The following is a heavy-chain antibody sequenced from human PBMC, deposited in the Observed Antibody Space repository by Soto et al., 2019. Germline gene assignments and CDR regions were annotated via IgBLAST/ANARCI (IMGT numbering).Heavy chain of an antibody. D-gene: IGHD2-2*01. Sequence: SQTLSLTCAISGDSVSSNSAAWNCIRQSPSRGLEWLGRTYYRSKWYNDYTSSVRSRISIDPDTAKNQFSLQLRSVTPEDTAVYYCARGEDEYLGLNHWGQGIPVTVSS. CDR3: ARGEDEYLGLNH. V-gene: IGHV6-1*01. CDR1: GDSVSSNSAA. CDR2: TYYRSKWYN. J-gene: IGHJ5*02.